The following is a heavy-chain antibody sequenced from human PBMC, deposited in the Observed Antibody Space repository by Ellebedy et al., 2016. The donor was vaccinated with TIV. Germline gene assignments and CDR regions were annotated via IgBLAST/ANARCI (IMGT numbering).Heavy chain of an antibody. J-gene: IGHJ5*02. Sequence: KVSCKGSGYSFTSYWIGWVRQMPGKGLEWMGIIYPCDSDTRYRQSVQGQVTIPADKSISPAYLQWSSLTASYTAVYYCARPHNGYDYLWGQGTLVTVSS. CDR1: GYSFTSYW. V-gene: IGHV5-51*01. CDR2: IYPCDSDT. CDR3: ARPHNGYDYL. D-gene: IGHD5-12*01.